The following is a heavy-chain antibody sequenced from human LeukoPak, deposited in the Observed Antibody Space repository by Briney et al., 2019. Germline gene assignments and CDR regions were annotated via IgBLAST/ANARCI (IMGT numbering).Heavy chain of an antibody. CDR2: INTNTGNP. V-gene: IGHV7-4-1*02. J-gene: IGHJ4*02. CDR1: GYTFTSYA. CDR3: ARGNLLWFGEYRPD. Sequence: ASVKVSCKASGYTFTSYAMNWVRQAPGQGLEWMGWINTNTGNPTYAQGFAGRFVFSLDTSVSTAYLQISSLKAEDTAVYYCARGNLLWFGEYRPDWGQGTLVTVSS. D-gene: IGHD3-10*01.